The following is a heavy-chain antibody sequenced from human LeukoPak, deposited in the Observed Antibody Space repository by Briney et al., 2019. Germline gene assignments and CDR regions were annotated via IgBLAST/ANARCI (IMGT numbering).Heavy chain of an antibody. D-gene: IGHD4-17*01. J-gene: IGHJ2*01. CDR2: ISFDGSNK. V-gene: IGHV3-30-3*01. Sequence: PGGSLRLSCAATGFTFRSYAMHWVRQAPGKGLEWVTVISFDGSNKNFADSVKGRFTLSGDNSKNTLYLQMNRLRPEDTAVYSCARGGPKTVTTSWYFDLWGRGTLVTVSS. CDR3: ARGGPKTVTTSWYFDL. CDR1: GFTFRSYA.